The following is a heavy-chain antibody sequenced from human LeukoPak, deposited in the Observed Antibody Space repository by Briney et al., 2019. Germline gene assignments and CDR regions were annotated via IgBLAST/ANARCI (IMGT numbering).Heavy chain of an antibody. D-gene: IGHD6-13*01. Sequence: SETLSLTCAVYGGSFSGYYWSWIRQPPGKGLEWIGEINHSGSTNYNPSLKSRVTISVDTSKNQFSLKLSSVTAADTAVYYCSAAAGKAGPDYWGQGTLVTVSS. CDR3: SAAAGKAGPDY. V-gene: IGHV4-34*03. CDR1: GGSFSGYY. CDR2: INHSGST. J-gene: IGHJ4*02.